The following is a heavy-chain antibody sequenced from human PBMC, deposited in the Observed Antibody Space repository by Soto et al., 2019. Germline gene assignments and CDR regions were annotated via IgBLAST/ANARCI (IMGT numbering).Heavy chain of an antibody. CDR3: ARPLKSTIFAVPYAFDI. CDR2: ISSSSSTI. J-gene: IGHJ3*02. V-gene: IGHV3-48*02. CDR1: GFTFSSYS. D-gene: IGHD3-3*01. Sequence: EVQLVESGGGLVQPGGSLRLSCAASGFTFSSYSMNWVRQAPGKGLEWVSYISSSSSTIYYADSVKGRFTISRDNAKNSLYLQMNSLRDEDTAVYYCARPLKSTIFAVPYAFDIWGQGTMVTVSS.